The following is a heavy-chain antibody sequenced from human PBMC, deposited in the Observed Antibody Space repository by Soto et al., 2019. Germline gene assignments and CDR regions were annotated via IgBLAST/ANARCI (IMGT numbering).Heavy chain of an antibody. CDR2: IRSKAYGGTT. CDR3: TSSGPHIVVVVAANLESDAFDI. V-gene: IGHV3-49*03. Sequence: HPGGSLRLSCTASGFTFGDYAMSWFRQAPGKGLEWVGFIRSKAYGGTTEYAASVKGRFTISRDDSKSIAYLQMNSLKTEDTAVYYCTSSGPHIVVVVAANLESDAFDIWGQGTMVTVSS. J-gene: IGHJ3*02. CDR1: GFTFGDYA. D-gene: IGHD2-15*01.